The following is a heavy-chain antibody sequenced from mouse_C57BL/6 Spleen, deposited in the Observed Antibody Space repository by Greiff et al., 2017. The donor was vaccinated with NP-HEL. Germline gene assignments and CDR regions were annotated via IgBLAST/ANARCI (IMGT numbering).Heavy chain of an antibody. CDR1: GYTFTSYG. CDR3: ARWTAQAYYAMDY. V-gene: IGHV1-81*01. D-gene: IGHD3-2*02. Sequence: VQLQESGAELARPGASVKLSCKASGYTFTSYGISWVKQRPGQGLEWIGEIYPRSGNTYYNEKFKGKATLTADKSSSTAYMELRSLTSEDSAVYFCARWTAQAYYAMDYWGQGTSVTVSS. J-gene: IGHJ4*01. CDR2: IYPRSGNT.